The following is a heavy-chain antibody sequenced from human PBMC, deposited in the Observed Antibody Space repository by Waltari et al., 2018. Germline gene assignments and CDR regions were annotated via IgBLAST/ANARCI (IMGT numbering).Heavy chain of an antibody. CDR3: ARDRDWAFDI. D-gene: IGHD2-21*01. CDR2: ISGDSGSI. Sequence: EVQLVESGGGLVQPGGSLRLSCAASGFTFSSYSMNWFRQAPGKWLEWVSYISGDSGSIHYADSVKGRITVSRDNAKNSLYLQMSSLTAEDTAVFYCARDRDWAFDIWGQGTMVTVSS. CDR1: GFTFSSYS. J-gene: IGHJ3*02. V-gene: IGHV3-48*04.